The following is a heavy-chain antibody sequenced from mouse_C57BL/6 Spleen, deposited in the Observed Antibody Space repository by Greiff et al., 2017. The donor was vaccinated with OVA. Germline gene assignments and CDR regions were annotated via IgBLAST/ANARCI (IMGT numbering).Heavy chain of an antibody. CDR2: ISSGGDYI. CDR1: GFTFSSYA. V-gene: IGHV5-9-1*02. J-gene: IGHJ4*01. Sequence: EVKLEESGEGLVKPGGSLKLSCAASGFTFSSYAMSWVRQTPEKRLEWVAYISSGGDYIYYADTVKGRFTISRDNARNTLYLQMSSLKSEDTAMYYCTRDRSRGDYYAMDYWGQGTSVTVSS. CDR3: TRDRSRGDYYAMDY.